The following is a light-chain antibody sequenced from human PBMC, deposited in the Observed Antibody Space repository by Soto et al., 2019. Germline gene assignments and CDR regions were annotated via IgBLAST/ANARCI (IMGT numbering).Light chain of an antibody. V-gene: IGKV3-20*01. CDR3: QQYVKSPLT. Sequence: EIVMTQSPATLSLSPWERSTPSCSASPSVSSSYLAWYQQKPGQAPRLLIYGASSRATGIPDRFSGSGSGTDFTLTISRLEPEDFAVYYCQQYVKSPLTFGQGTRLEIK. J-gene: IGKJ5*01. CDR1: PSVSSSY. CDR2: GAS.